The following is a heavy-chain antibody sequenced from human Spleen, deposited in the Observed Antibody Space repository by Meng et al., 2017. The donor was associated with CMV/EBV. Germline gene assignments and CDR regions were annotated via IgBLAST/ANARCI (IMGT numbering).Heavy chain of an antibody. CDR1: SGSISSNYW. J-gene: IGHJ4*02. V-gene: IGHV4-4*02. CDR3: ARLELGTTSSFDY. D-gene: IGHD1-1*01. CDR2: IYHGGNT. Sequence: AVSSGSISSNYWWSWVRQPPGKGLEWIGQIYHGGNTNYNPSLKSRVTISVDKSKNQFSLKLGSVTAADTAVYYCARLELGTTSSFDYWGQGTLVTVSS.